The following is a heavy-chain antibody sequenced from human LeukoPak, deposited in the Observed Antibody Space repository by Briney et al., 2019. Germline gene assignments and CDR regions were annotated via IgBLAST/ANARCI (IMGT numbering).Heavy chain of an antibody. CDR1: GGSISSYY. Sequence: SETLSLTCTVSGGSISSYYWSWIRQPPGKGLEWIGYIYYSGSTNYNPSLKSRVTISVDTSKNQFSLKLSSVTAADTAVYYCARPAPSLYWYFDLWGRGTLVTVSS. V-gene: IGHV4-59*08. CDR2: IYYSGST. J-gene: IGHJ2*01. CDR3: ARPAPSLYWYFDL.